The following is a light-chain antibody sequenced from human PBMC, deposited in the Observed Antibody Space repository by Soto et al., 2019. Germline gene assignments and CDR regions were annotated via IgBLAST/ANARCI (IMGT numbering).Light chain of an antibody. J-gene: IGKJ1*01. V-gene: IGKV3-11*01. CDR3: QQRSNWPGT. CDR2: DAS. Sequence: EIVLTQSPATLSLSPGERATLSCRASQSVSSYLAWYQQKPGQAPRLLIYDASNRATGIPARFSGSGSGTDFTLTISRREPEDFTVYYCQQRSNWPGTFGQGTKVEIK. CDR1: QSVSSY.